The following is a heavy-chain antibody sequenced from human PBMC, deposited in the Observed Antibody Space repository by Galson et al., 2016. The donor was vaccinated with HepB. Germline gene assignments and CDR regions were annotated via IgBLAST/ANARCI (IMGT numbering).Heavy chain of an antibody. D-gene: IGHD2-2*03. J-gene: IGHJ6*02. CDR2: ISWNDDQ. V-gene: IGHV2-5*01. CDR3: VHSAGYCSSSTGWYYYYGMDV. CDR1: GFSLSSARMG. Sequence: PALVKPTQTLTLTCSVSGFSLSSARMGVSWIRQPPGKALEWLSLISWNDDQRYSPSLKNRLTITKDTSKNDVVLTVTNADPVDTATYYCVHSAGYCSSSTGWYYYYGMDVGGQGTTLTVSS.